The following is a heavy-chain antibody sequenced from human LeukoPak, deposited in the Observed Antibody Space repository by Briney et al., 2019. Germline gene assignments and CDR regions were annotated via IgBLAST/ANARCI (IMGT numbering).Heavy chain of an antibody. D-gene: IGHD3-10*01. CDR1: GGSFSGYY. CDR3: ARRVTYYYGSGSYVVRYNWFDP. V-gene: IGHV4-34*01. CDR2: INHSGST. J-gene: IGHJ5*02. Sequence: SETLSLTCAVYGGSFSGYYWSWIRQPPGKGLEWIGEINHSGSTNYNPSLKSRVTISVDTSKNQFSLKLSSVTAADTAVYYCARRVTYYYGSGSYVVRYNWFDPWSQGTLVTVSS.